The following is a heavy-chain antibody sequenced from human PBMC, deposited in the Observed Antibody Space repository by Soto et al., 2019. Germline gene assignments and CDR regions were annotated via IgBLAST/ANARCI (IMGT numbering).Heavy chain of an antibody. Sequence: QVQLQESGPGLVKHSETLSLTCTVSGGSVSSGSYYWSWIRQPPGRGLEWLGFIYYSGSINYNPPLKSRVTMSVDTSKNQFSLKLSSVTAADTAVYYCARDPGIAVAGTRWGQGTLVTVSS. CDR3: ARDPGIAVAGTR. J-gene: IGHJ4*02. CDR2: IYYSGSI. CDR1: GGSVSSGSYY. V-gene: IGHV4-61*01. D-gene: IGHD6-19*01.